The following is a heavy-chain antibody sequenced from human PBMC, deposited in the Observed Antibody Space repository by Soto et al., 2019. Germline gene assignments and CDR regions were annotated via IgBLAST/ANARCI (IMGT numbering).Heavy chain of an antibody. J-gene: IGHJ5*02. CDR2: INHSGST. D-gene: IGHD6-13*01. V-gene: IGHV4-34*01. Sequence: NPSETLSLTCAVYGGSFSCYYWSWIRQAPGKGLEWIGEINHSGSTNYNPSLKSRVTISVDTSKNQFSLKLSSVTAADTAVYYCARRSGSSSWYRYGNWFDPWGQGTLVTVSS. CDR3: ARRSGSSSWYRYGNWFDP. CDR1: GGSFSCYY.